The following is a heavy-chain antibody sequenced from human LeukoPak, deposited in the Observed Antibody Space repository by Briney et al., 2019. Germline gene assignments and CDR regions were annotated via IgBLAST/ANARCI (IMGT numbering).Heavy chain of an antibody. V-gene: IGHV4-39*01. Sequence: KTSETLSLTCTVFGGSVKNNNYYWGWIRQPPGKGLEWLGSIDYSEYTYNKSSLKSRVTISIDTSKNQFSLKLSSVTAADTAVYYCARHSYGQQMPLASWGQGTLVSVSS. CDR2: IDYSEYT. D-gene: IGHD6-13*01. CDR3: ARHSYGQQMPLAS. J-gene: IGHJ4*02. CDR1: GGSVKNNNYY.